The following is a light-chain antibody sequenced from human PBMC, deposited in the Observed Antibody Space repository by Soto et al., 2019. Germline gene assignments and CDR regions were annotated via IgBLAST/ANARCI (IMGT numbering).Light chain of an antibody. V-gene: IGKV3-15*01. CDR1: QSVSSY. CDR3: QQYNNLPPDT. Sequence: EIVMTQSPATLSVSPGERATLSCRASQSVSSYLAWYQQKPGQAPRLLISGASTRATGIPARFSGSGSGTDFTLTISSLQSEDFAVYYCQQYNNLPPDTFGQGTKLEIK. J-gene: IGKJ2*01. CDR2: GAS.